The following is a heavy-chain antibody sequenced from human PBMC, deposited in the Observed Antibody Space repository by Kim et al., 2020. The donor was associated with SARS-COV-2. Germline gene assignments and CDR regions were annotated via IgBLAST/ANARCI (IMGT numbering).Heavy chain of an antibody. CDR2: ISAYNGYT. CDR3: AASTSIATGPRS. CDR1: GSRFTSYG. J-gene: IGHJ4*02. V-gene: IGHV1-18*04. D-gene: IGHD1-1*01. Sequence: ASVKVSCKASGSRFTSYGFHWVRQAPGQGLEWMGWISAYNGYTNSAQSFQGRVTMTTDTSTSTAYMELANLKSDDTAVYYCAASTSIATGPRSCGQGTLVTVSS.